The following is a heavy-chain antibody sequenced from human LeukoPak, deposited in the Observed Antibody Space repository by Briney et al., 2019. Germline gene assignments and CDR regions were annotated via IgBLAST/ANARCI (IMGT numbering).Heavy chain of an antibody. D-gene: IGHD6-13*01. CDR1: GFTFSSYT. J-gene: IGHJ6*02. V-gene: IGHV3-23*01. CDR2: ISGIGGST. Sequence: PGGSLRLSCAASGFTFSSYTMCWVRQAPGKGLEWVSAISGIGGSTYYADSVKGRFTISRDNSKNTLYLQMNSLRAEDTAVYYCAKYSSGYSSSWYDGSAYYYYGMDVWGQGTTVTVSS. CDR3: AKYSSGYSSSWYDGSAYYYYGMDV.